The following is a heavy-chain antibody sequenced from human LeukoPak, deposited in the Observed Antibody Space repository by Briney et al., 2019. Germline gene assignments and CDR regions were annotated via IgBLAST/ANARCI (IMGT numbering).Heavy chain of an antibody. CDR3: GKVNSDYLWGATHI. CDR2: ISGSGGST. CDR1: GFTFSSYA. Sequence: GGSLRLSCAASGFTFSSYAMSWVRQAPGKGLEWVSAISGSGGSTYYADSVKGRFTISRDNSKNTLYLQMNSLRAEDTAVYYCGKVNSDYLWGATHIWGQGSMVTVPS. J-gene: IGHJ3*02. V-gene: IGHV3-23*01. D-gene: IGHD3-16*01.